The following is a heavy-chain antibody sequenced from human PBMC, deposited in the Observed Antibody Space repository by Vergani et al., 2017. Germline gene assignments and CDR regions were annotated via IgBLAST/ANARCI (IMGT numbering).Heavy chain of an antibody. D-gene: IGHD3-10*01. J-gene: IGHJ3*01. CDR3: ASGGHGSENGGALQL. CDR1: RYIFSNFW. Sequence: EKQLVQSGSETKKPGESLKISCQAFRYIFSNFWIGWVRQRPGRVLEWMGIIYPGDSEVKSNPTFRGQVIFSVDTSVNTAYLQWRSLQASDTATYFCASGGHGSENGGALQLWGQGTNITVSS. V-gene: IGHV5-51*01. CDR2: IYPGDSEV.